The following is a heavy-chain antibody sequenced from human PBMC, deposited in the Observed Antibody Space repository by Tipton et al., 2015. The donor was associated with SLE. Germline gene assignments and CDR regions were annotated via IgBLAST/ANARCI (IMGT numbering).Heavy chain of an antibody. CDR2: AYYSGNT. CDR3: ARQVDTEAVGSWNFAF. D-gene: IGHD5-18*01. J-gene: IGHJ2*01. CDR1: AGSISSTTYY. Sequence: TLSLTCTVSAGSISSTTYYWGWIRQPPGKGLEWIGTAYYSGNTYYNPSLRSRVTISVDTSRNQFSLKLSSVTAADTAVYYCARQVDTEAVGSWNFAFWGRGTLVTVSS. V-gene: IGHV4-39*01.